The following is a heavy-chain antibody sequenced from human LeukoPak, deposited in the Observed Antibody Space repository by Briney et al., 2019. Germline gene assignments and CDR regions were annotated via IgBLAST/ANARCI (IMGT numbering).Heavy chain of an antibody. J-gene: IGHJ4*02. CDR1: GFTFAIHA. D-gene: IGHD6-19*01. V-gene: IGHV3-23*01. CDR2: ISGDGAST. Sequence: HSGGSLRLSCAASGFTFAIHAMTWVRQAPGKGLEWVSGISGDGASTHYAESVKGQFTISRDNSQNTLFLQMNSLRVEDTAIYYCAKDRRSQWLVQDYWGRGTLVTVSS. CDR3: AKDRRSQWLVQDY.